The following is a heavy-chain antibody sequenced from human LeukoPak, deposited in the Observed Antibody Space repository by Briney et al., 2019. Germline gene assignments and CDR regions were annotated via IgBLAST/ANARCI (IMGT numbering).Heavy chain of an antibody. CDR3: AKGDLGYCSSTNCNGY. D-gene: IGHD2-2*01. Sequence: GGSLRLSCAASGFTFSSYAMTWVRQAPGKGLEWVSAISGSGGSTYYADSVKGRFTISRDNSKNTLYLQMNSLRAEDTAVYYCAKGDLGYCSSTNCNGYWGQGTLVTVSS. CDR2: ISGSGGST. J-gene: IGHJ4*02. V-gene: IGHV3-23*01. CDR1: GFTFSSYA.